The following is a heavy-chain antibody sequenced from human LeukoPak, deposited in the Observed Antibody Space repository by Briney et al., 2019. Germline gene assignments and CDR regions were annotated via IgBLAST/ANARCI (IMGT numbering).Heavy chain of an antibody. CDR1: GGSISSGGYS. V-gene: IGHV4-30-2*01. D-gene: IGHD2-15*01. CDR3: ARGNCSGGSCYPHGAFDI. CDR2: IYHSGST. J-gene: IGHJ3*02. Sequence: SETLSLTCAVSGGSISSGGYSWRWIRQPPGKGLEWIEYIYHSGSTYYNPSLKSRVTISVDRSKIQFSLKLSSVTAADTAVYYCARGNCSGGSCYPHGAFDIWGQGPMVTVSS.